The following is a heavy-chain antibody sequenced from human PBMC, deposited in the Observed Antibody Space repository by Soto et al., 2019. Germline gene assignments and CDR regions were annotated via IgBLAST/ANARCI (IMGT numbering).Heavy chain of an antibody. CDR3: ARDRGVAVAAGAIDY. D-gene: IGHD6-19*01. CDR1: GYTFTTYY. J-gene: IGHJ4*02. Sequence: QVQLVESGAEVRELGASVKVSCKASGYTFTTYYIHWVRQAPGQGLEWVGIINPSGGSASYAQRFQGRVTMTRDTSTSTVYMELSSLISEDTAVYYCARDRGVAVAAGAIDYWGQGTLVTVSS. CDR2: INPSGGSA. V-gene: IGHV1-46*01.